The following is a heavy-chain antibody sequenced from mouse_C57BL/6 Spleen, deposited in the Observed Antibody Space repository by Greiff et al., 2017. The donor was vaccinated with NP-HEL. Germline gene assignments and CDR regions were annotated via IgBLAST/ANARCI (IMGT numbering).Heavy chain of an antibody. CDR1: GFTFSDYY. CDR3: ARHRYYGSSPVYAMDY. Sequence: EVQGVESGGGLVQPGGSLKLSCAASGFTFSDYYMYWVRQTPEKRLEWVAYISNGGGSTYYPDTVKGRFTISRDNAKNTLYLQMSRLKSEDTAMYYCARHRYYGSSPVYAMDYWGQGTSVTVAS. D-gene: IGHD1-1*01. J-gene: IGHJ4*01. V-gene: IGHV5-12*01. CDR2: ISNGGGST.